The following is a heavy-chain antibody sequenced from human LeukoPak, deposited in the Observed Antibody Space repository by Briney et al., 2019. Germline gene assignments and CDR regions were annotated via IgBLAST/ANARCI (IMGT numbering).Heavy chain of an antibody. CDR3: ARDLGSRIGY. CDR1: GFTFTSYW. J-gene: IGHJ4*02. D-gene: IGHD5-12*01. V-gene: IGHV3-53*01. CDR2: IYSGGST. Sequence: PGGSLRLSCAASGFTFTSYWMSWVRQAPGKGLEWVSVIYSGGSTYYADSVEGRFTISRDNSKNTLYLQMNSLRAEDTAVYYCARDLGSRIGYWGQGTLVTVSS.